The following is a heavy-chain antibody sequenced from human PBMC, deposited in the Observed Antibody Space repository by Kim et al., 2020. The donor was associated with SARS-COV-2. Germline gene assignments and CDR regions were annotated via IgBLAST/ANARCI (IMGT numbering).Heavy chain of an antibody. D-gene: IGHD5-18*01. CDR3: ASSLGVYTAMVTRPFDY. V-gene: IGHV1-69*13. CDR2: IIPIFGTA. J-gene: IGHJ4*02. CDR1: GGTFSSYA. Sequence: SVKVSCKASGGTFSSYAISWVRQAPGQGLEWMGGIIPIFGTANYAQKFQGRVTITADESTSTAYMELSSLRSEDTAVYYCASSLGVYTAMVTRPFDYWGQGTLVTVSS.